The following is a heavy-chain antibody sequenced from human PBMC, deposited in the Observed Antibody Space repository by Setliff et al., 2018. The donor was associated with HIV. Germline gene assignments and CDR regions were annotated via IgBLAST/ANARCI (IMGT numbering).Heavy chain of an antibody. Sequence: ASVKVSCKTSGYTFTASIVHWVRQAPGQRLEWMGWINPSRGGTNYAQNFQGRVTMTRDTSIRTAYMELSRLQSDDTAVYYCARDLDSAFNAQGYFAYWGQGTPVTAPQ. CDR3: ARDLDSAFNAQGYFAY. CDR1: GYTFTASI. CDR2: INPSRGGT. J-gene: IGHJ4*02. V-gene: IGHV1-2*02. D-gene: IGHD3-3*01.